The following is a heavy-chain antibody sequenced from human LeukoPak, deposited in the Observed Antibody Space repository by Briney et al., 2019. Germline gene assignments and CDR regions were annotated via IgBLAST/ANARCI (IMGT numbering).Heavy chain of an antibody. CDR2: ISYDGSNK. V-gene: IGHV3-30-3*01. CDR3: ARGEGDFLGY. CDR1: GFTFSSYA. J-gene: IGHJ4*02. D-gene: IGHD3-10*01. Sequence: GGSLRLSCAASGFTFSSYAMHWVRQAPGKGLEWVAVISYDGSNKYYADSVKGRFTISRDNSKNTLYLQMNSLRAEDTAVYYCARGEGDFLGYWGQGTLVTVSP.